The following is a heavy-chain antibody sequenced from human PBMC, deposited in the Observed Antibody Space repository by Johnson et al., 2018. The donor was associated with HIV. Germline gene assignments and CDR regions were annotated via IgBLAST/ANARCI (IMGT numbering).Heavy chain of an antibody. J-gene: IGHJ3*01. D-gene: IGHD3-10*01. CDR2: ITSTGITV. V-gene: IGHV3-11*04. CDR1: GFTFSDYY. CDR3: ARAPEVRGVDAFDV. Sequence: VQLVESGGGVVQPGGSLRLSCAASGFTFSDYYMSWIRQAPGKGLEWVSYITSTGITVYYAASVKGRFTISRDHAKNSVYLQMNSLEAEDTAVYYCARAPEVRGVDAFDVWGQGTVVTVSS.